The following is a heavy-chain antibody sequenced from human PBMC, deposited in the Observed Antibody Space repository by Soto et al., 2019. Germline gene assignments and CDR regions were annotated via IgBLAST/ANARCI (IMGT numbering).Heavy chain of an antibody. D-gene: IGHD4-17*01. J-gene: IGHJ3*02. CDR3: ARHDYGDYGGGAFDI. Sequence: GESLKISCKGSRYSFASYWIGWVRQMPGKGLEWMGIIYPTDSDTKYSPSFQGHVTISADKSFTTAYLQWSSLKASDTAMYYCARHDYGDYGGGAFDIWGQGTMVTVSS. CDR1: RYSFASYW. V-gene: IGHV5-51*01. CDR2: IYPTDSDT.